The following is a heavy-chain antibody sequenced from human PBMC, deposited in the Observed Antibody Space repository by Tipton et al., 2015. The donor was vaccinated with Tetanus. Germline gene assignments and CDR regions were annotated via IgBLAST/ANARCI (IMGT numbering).Heavy chain of an antibody. CDR3: ARDPAVLRFLEWLPDWYFAL. J-gene: IGHJ2*01. D-gene: IGHD3-3*01. CDR1: GGSISSGDYS. V-gene: IGHV4-31*11. CDR2: IYHRGST. Sequence: TLSLTCAVSGGSISSGDYSWTWIRQHPGKGLEWIGNIYHRGSTYYNPSLKSRVTISVDTSKNQFSLKLSSVTAADTAVYYCARDPAVLRFLEWLPDWYFALWGRGTLVTVSS.